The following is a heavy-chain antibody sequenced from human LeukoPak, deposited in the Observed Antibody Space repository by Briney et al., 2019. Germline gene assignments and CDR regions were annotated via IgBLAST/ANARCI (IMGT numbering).Heavy chain of an antibody. Sequence: GGSLRLSCAASGFTFSSYSMNWVRQAPGKGLEWVSSISSSSSYIYYADSVKGRFTISRDNAKNSLYLQMNSLRAEDTAVYYCARISGTFRGGSFDYWGQGTLVTVSS. CDR2: ISSSSSYI. CDR1: GFTFSSYS. J-gene: IGHJ4*02. D-gene: IGHD3-16*01. CDR3: ARISGTFRGGSFDY. V-gene: IGHV3-21*01.